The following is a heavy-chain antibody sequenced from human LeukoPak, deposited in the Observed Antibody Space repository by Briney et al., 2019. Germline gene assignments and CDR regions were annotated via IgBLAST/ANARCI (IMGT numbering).Heavy chain of an antibody. J-gene: IGHJ3*02. Sequence: GGSLRLSCAASGFTFSSYSMNWVRQAPGKGLEWVSYISSSGSTIYYADSVKGRFTISRDNAKNSLYLQMNSLRAEDTAVYYCAHYSSSWYSPDDAFDIWGQGTMVTVSS. CDR1: GFTFSSYS. CDR2: ISSSGSTI. CDR3: AHYSSSWYSPDDAFDI. D-gene: IGHD6-13*01. V-gene: IGHV3-48*04.